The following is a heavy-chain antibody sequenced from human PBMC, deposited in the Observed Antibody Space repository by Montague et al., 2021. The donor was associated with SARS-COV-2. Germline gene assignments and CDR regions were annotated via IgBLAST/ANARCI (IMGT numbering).Heavy chain of an antibody. Sequence: SLRLSCAASGFTFSSYAMHWVRQAPSKGLEWVAVISYDGGNKYYADSVKGRFTISRDNSKNTLYLQMNSLRAEDTAVYYCARDLGFYGMDVWGQGTTVTVSS. CDR2: ISYDGGNK. V-gene: IGHV3-30*04. CDR3: ARDLGFYGMDV. CDR1: GFTFSSYA. J-gene: IGHJ6*02.